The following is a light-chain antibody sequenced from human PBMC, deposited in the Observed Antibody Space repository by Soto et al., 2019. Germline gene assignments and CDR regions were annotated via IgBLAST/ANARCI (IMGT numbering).Light chain of an antibody. Sequence: QSALTQPASVSGSPGQSITISCTGTSSDVGGYNSVSWYQQHPDKAPTLIIYEVSNRPSGVSNRFSGSKSGNTASLTISGLQAVDEADYYCSSYTTTSSFEVFGGGTKLTVL. CDR1: SSDVGGYNS. CDR2: EVS. CDR3: SSYTTTSSFEV. V-gene: IGLV2-14*01. J-gene: IGLJ3*02.